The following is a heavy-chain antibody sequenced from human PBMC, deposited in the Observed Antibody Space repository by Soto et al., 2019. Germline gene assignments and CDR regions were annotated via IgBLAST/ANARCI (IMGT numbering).Heavy chain of an antibody. CDR3: ARPPRDLWSGYSTYFDY. CDR1: GFPFSSYA. V-gene: IGHV3-30-3*01. D-gene: IGHD3-3*01. Sequence: GGSLRLSCEGSGFPFSSYAIHWVRQTPGKGLEWVAVISYDGSITYYSDSVKGRFTISRDTPTNTVYLQLNGLRGDDTAVYYCARPPRDLWSGYSTYFDYWGQGTLVTVTS. CDR2: ISYDGSIT. J-gene: IGHJ4*02.